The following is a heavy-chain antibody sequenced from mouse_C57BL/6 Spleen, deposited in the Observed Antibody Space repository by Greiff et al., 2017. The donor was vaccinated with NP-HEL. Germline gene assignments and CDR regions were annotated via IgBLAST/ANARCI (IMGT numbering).Heavy chain of an antibody. CDR3: TRRRHNDGEPAWFAD. Sequence: VQLQQSGAELVRPGASVTLSCKASGYTFTDYEMHWVKQTPVHGLEWIGAIDPETGGTAYNQKFKGKAILTADKSSSTAYMELRSLTSEDSAVYYCTRRRHNDGEPAWFADWGQGTLVTVSA. CDR2: IDPETGGT. D-gene: IGHD2-3*01. CDR1: GYTFTDYE. J-gene: IGHJ3*01. V-gene: IGHV1-15*01.